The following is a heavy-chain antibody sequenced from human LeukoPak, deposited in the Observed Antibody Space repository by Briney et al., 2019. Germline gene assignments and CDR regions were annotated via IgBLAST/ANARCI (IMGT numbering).Heavy chain of an antibody. Sequence: SQTLSLTCAISRDSVSIKSSPWNWIRQSPSRGLEWLGRTYYRSKWYYDYAVSVKSRITINPDTSKNQFSLQLTSVTPDDTAVYYCAKFANWDDTFDIWGQGTMVTVSS. CDR3: AKFANWDDTFDI. D-gene: IGHD1-26*01. CDR1: RDSVSIKSSP. J-gene: IGHJ3*02. V-gene: IGHV6-1*01. CDR2: TYYRSKWYY.